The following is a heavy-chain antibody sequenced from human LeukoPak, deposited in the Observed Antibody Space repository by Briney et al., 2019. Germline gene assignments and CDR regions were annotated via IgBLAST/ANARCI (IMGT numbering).Heavy chain of an antibody. CDR1: GFTFNDHY. CDR3: ATDGAGFDT. CDR2: INIGGTNT. J-gene: IGHJ5*02. V-gene: IGHV3-11*01. Sequence: GSLRLSCAASGFTFNDHYMSWIRQAPGKGLEWLSYINIGGTNTHYADSVKGRFTISRDNAKKSLYLEMNNLRAEDTAVYYCATDGAGFDTWGQGVLVTVSS.